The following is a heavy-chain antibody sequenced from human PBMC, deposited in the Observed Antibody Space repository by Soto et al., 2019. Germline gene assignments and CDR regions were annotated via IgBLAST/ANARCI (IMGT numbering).Heavy chain of an antibody. CDR3: ARPYSSGWNDYYYGMDV. D-gene: IGHD6-19*01. Sequence: SVKVSCKASGGTFSSYAISWVRQAPGQGLEWMGGIIPIFGTANYAQKFQGRVTITADESTSTAYMELSSLRSEDTAVYYCARPYSSGWNDYYYGMDVWGQGTTVTVSS. CDR1: GGTFSSYA. V-gene: IGHV1-69*13. J-gene: IGHJ6*02. CDR2: IIPIFGTA.